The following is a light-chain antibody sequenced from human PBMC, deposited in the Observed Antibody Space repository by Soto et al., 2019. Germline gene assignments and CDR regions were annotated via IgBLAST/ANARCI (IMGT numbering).Light chain of an antibody. CDR1: QGISSD. CDR3: QQFKSYPIT. Sequence: DIQLTQSPSFLSASVGDRVTITCRASQGISSDLAWYQQNPGKAPKLLIYAASTLQNGVPSTFSGSGSGTEFTLTISSLQPEDFGTYYCQQFKSYPITFGQGTRLE. J-gene: IGKJ5*01. V-gene: IGKV1-9*01. CDR2: AAS.